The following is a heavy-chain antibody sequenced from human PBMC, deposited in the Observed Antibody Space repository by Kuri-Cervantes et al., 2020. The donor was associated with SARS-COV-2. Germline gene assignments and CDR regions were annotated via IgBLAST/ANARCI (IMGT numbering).Heavy chain of an antibody. CDR2: ISSSSSYI. CDR3: ARSLQVVAL. D-gene: IGHD2-15*01. V-gene: IGHV3-21*01. J-gene: IGHJ4*02. CDR1: GFTFSSYS. Sequence: ETLSLTCAASGFTFSSYSMNWVRQAPGKGLEWVSSISSSSSYIYYADPVKGRFTISRDNAKNSLYLQMNSLRAEDTAVYYCARSLQVVALWGQGTLVTVSS.